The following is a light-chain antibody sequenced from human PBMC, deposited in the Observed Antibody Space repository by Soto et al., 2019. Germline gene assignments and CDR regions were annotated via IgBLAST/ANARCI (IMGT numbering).Light chain of an antibody. V-gene: IGKV1-39*01. CDR2: AAS. J-gene: IGKJ4*01. CDR3: QQSYTTPLT. CDR1: QSISTY. Sequence: DIQMTQSPSSLSASVGDRVTITCRASQSISTYLNWYQQKPGKAPEFLMYAASSLQSGVPSRFSGSGSGTDFTLTISSLQPEDSATYYCQQSYTTPLTFGGGTKVEIK.